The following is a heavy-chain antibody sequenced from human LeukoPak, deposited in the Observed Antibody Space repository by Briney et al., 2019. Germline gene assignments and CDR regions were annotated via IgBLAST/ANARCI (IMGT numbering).Heavy chain of an antibody. Sequence: GGSLRLSCTVSGFTVSSNSMSWVRQAQGKGLEWASFIFSSTHYSDSVKGRFTISRENSKNTLYLQMNSLRAEDTAVYYCARRAGAYSHPYDYWGQGTLVTVSS. CDR3: ARRAGAYSHPYDY. CDR1: GFTVSSNS. J-gene: IGHJ4*02. CDR2: IFSST. D-gene: IGHD4/OR15-4a*01. V-gene: IGHV3-53*01.